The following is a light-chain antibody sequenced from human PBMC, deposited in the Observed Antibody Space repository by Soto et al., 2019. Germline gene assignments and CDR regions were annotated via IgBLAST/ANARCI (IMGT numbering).Light chain of an antibody. Sequence: DIQMTQSPPSLSASVGDRVTITCRASETSTDFLHWYQLKPGKATKLLIYSASNLQPGVPSRFSGSGYGTDFTLTLSGLQHEDSATYYCQQNFSPFVTFGAGPKVEV. CDR1: ETSTDF. V-gene: IGKV1-39*01. CDR3: QQNFSPFVT. CDR2: SAS. J-gene: IGKJ4*01.